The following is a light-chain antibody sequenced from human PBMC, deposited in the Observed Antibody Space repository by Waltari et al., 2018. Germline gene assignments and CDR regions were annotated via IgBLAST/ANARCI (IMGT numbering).Light chain of an antibody. Sequence: SYWLFQPPSVSVAPGQTARITCGGTDIGSKSVQWYQQKPGQAPVLVVSDGSDRPSGIPERFSGSKPGNTATLTINRVEAGDEADYYCQVWDNFSNHVIFGGGTKLTVL. V-gene: IGLV3-21*02. J-gene: IGLJ2*01. CDR1: DIGSKS. CDR2: DGS. CDR3: QVWDNFSNHVI.